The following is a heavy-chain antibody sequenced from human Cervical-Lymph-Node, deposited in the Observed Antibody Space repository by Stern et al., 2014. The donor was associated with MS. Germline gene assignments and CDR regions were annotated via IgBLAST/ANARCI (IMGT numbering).Heavy chain of an antibody. Sequence: QVQLGQSGAEVREPGASVKVSCKASGYTFTTYSIQWVRQAPGQRLEWMGWINAGNGNTKYSQQFQGRVSITRDTSASTAYMDLSSLRYEDTAVYYCARGGGYYYGMDVWGQGTTVTVSS. CDR2: INAGNGNT. CDR1: GYTFTTYS. J-gene: IGHJ6*02. V-gene: IGHV1-3*01. CDR3: ARGGGYYYGMDV. D-gene: IGHD2-15*01.